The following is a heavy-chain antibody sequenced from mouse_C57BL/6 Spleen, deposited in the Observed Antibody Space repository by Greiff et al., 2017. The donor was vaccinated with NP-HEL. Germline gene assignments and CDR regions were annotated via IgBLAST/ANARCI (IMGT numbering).Heavy chain of an antibody. CDR1: GYTFTSYW. CDR3: ARPSTVYWYFEV. V-gene: IGHV1-55*01. J-gene: IGHJ1*03. Sequence: QVQLQQPGAELVKPGASVKMSCKASGYTFTSYWITWVKQRPGQGLEWIGDIYPGSGSTNYNEKFKSKATLTVDTSSSTAYMQLSSLTSEDSAVYYCARPSTVYWYFEVWGTGTTVTVSS. CDR2: IYPGSGST. D-gene: IGHD1-1*01.